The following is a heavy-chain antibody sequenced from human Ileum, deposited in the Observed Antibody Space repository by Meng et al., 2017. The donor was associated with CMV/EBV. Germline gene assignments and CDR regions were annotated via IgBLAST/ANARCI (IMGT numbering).Heavy chain of an antibody. CDR3: ARADDSSGYCFDY. CDR2: IYTSGST. V-gene: IGHV4-4*07. CDR1: GCSISSYY. Sequence: QWDLQESGPGLVKPSEALSLPWSVSGCSISSYYWSWIRQPAGKGLEWIGRIYTSGSTNYNPSLKSRVTMSVDTSKNQFSLKLSSVTAADTAVYYCARADDSSGYCFDYWGQGTLVTVSS. J-gene: IGHJ4*02. D-gene: IGHD3-22*01.